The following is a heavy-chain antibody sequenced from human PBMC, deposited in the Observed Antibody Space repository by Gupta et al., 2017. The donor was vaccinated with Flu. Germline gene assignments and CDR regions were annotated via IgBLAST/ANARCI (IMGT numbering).Heavy chain of an antibody. CDR1: GFTFSSYE. CDR2: ISSSGSTI. CDR3: ARGGPQYCSGGSCYSDAFDI. V-gene: IGHV3-48*03. J-gene: IGHJ3*02. D-gene: IGHD2-15*01. Sequence: EVQLVESGGGLVQPGGSLRLSCVASGFTFSSYEMNWVRQAPGKGLEWVSYISSSGSTIYNADSVKGRFTISRDNAKNSLYLQMNSLRAEDTAIYYCARGGPQYCSGGSCYSDAFDIWGQGTMVTVSS.